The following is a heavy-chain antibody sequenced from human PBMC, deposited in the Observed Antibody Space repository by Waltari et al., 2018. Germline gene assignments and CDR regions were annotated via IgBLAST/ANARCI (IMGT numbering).Heavy chain of an antibody. D-gene: IGHD3-3*01. CDR3: ARGGYDFWSGYYMGNYYYGMDV. CDR1: GGSFSGYY. V-gene: IGHV4-34*01. J-gene: IGHJ6*02. CDR2: INHSGST. Sequence: QVQLQQWGAGLLKPSETLSLTCAVYGGSFSGYYWSWIRQPPGKGLEWMGEINHSGSTNYNPSLKSRVTRSVDTSKNQFSLKLSSVTAADTAVYYCARGGYDFWSGYYMGNYYYGMDVWGQGTTVTVSS.